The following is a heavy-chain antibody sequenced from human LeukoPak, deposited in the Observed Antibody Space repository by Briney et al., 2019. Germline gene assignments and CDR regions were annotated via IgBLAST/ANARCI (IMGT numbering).Heavy chain of an antibody. CDR3: ARGPYYYDSSGRYDAFDI. J-gene: IGHJ3*02. V-gene: IGHV1-8*03. CDR1: GYTFTSYD. D-gene: IGHD3-22*01. CDR2: MNPNSGNT. Sequence: GASVKVSCKASGYTFTSYDINWVRQATGQGLEWMGWMNPNSGNTGYAQRFQGRVTITRNTSMSTAYMELSSLRSEDTAVYYCARGPYYYDSSGRYDAFDIWGQGTMVTVSS.